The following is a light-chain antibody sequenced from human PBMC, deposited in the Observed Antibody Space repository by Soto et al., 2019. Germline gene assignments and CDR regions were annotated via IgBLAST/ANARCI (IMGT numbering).Light chain of an antibody. CDR2: DAT. CDR1: NSDVGGSDY. V-gene: IGLV2-11*01. CDR3: CSYAGSYTYVV. Sequence: QSALTQPRSVSGSPGQSVTISCTGTNSDVGGSDYVSWYQQHPGKAPKLMIYDATKRPSGVPDRFSGFKSGSTASLTISGLQAEDEADYYCCSYAGSYTYVVFGGGTKVTVL. J-gene: IGLJ2*01.